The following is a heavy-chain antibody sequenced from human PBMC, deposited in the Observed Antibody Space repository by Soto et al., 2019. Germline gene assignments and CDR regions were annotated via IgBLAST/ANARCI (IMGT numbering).Heavy chain of an antibody. Sequence: SLSLSFTAAGFTFGDYAMSWFRQAPGKGLEWVGFIRSKAYGGTTEYAASVKGRFTISRDDSKSIAYLQMNSLKTEDTAVYYCTSTGYSSGWYGDYWGQGTLVTVSS. V-gene: IGHV3-49*03. CDR3: TSTGYSSGWYGDY. CDR1: GFTFGDYA. J-gene: IGHJ4*02. CDR2: IRSKAYGGTT. D-gene: IGHD6-19*01.